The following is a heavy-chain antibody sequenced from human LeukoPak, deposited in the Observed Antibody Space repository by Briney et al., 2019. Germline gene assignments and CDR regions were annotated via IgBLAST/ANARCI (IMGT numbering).Heavy chain of an antibody. CDR3: ARGLYYYGSGSYAGGY. V-gene: IGHV1-2*02. D-gene: IGHD3-10*01. Sequence: ASVKVSCKASGYTFIGYYMHWVRQAPAQGREGMGWINPNSGGTNYAQKFQGRVTMTRDTSISTAYMELSRLRSDDTAVYYCARGLYYYGSGSYAGGYWGQGTLVTVSS. J-gene: IGHJ4*02. CDR1: GYTFIGYY. CDR2: INPNSGGT.